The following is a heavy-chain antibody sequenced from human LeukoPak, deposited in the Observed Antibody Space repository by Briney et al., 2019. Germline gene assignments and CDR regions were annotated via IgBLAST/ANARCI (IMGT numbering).Heavy chain of an antibody. V-gene: IGHV4-61*02. CDR3: ARVDGYDSSYYYYMDV. D-gene: IGHD5-24*01. CDR2: IYTSGST. CDR1: GGSISSGSYY. Sequence: SQTLSLTCTVSGGSISSGSYYWSWIRQPAGKGLEWIGRIYTSGSTNYNPSLKSRVTISVDTSKNQFSLKLSSVTAADTAVYYCARVDGYDSSYYYYMDVWAKGPRSPSP. J-gene: IGHJ6*03.